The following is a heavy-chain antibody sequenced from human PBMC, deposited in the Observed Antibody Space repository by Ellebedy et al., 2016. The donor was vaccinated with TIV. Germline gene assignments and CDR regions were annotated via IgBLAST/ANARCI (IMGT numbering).Heavy chain of an antibody. Sequence: GGSLRLSXIVSGFPFETYTMNWVRQAPGKGLEWISYINRNSSTRYYAESVEGRFTISRDNARSLLYLQMNSLRPEDTAVYYCMRAPSGSPGSWGQGTLVTVSS. V-gene: IGHV3-48*01. CDR2: INRNSSTR. D-gene: IGHD1-26*01. CDR1: GFPFETYT. J-gene: IGHJ5*02. CDR3: MRAPSGSPGS.